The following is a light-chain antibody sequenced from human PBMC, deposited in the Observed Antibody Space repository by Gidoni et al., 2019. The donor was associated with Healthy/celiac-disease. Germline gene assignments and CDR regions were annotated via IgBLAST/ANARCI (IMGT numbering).Light chain of an antibody. CDR3: QQYNSYPYT. CDR1: QSINSW. V-gene: IGKV1-5*03. Sequence: DIQMTQSPSTLSASVGDRVTITCRASQSINSWLAWYQQKPGKAPNLLIYKASSLESGVPSRFSGSGSGTEFTLTISSLQPGDFATYFCQQYNSYPYTFGQGTNLEIK. J-gene: IGKJ2*01. CDR2: KAS.